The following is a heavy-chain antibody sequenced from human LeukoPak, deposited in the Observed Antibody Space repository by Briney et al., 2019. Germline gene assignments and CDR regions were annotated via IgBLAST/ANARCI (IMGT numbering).Heavy chain of an antibody. CDR1: GYTFTGYY. J-gene: IGHJ4*02. CDR3: ARDHRGSDRRVGYYDSSGYFDY. D-gene: IGHD3-22*01. CDR2: IDPNGGGT. V-gene: IGHV1-2*02. Sequence: ASVKVSCKASGYTFTGYYVHWVRQAPGQGLEWMGWIDPNGGGTRYAQKFQGRVTMTRDTSISTAYMELSSLRSEDTAVYYCARDHRGSDRRVGYYDSSGYFDYWGQGTLVTVSS.